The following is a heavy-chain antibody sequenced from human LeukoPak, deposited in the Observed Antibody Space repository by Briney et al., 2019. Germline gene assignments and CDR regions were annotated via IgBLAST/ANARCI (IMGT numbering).Heavy chain of an antibody. CDR3: ARAPDFVVVPASLLHMGV. V-gene: IGHV1-8*01. J-gene: IGHJ6*03. Sequence: ASVRVSCKASGYPFTTYDINWVRKATGQGIEWMGWMNPSSGYTGYSQKFQGRVTMTRNPSITTAYMELSSLGCEDTTVYCCARAPDFVVVPASLLHMGVWGKGTTVTVSS. CDR2: MNPSSGYT. CDR1: GYPFTTYD. D-gene: IGHD2-2*01.